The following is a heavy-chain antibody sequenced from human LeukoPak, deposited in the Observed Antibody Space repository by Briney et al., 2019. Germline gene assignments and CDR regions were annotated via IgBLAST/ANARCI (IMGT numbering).Heavy chain of an antibody. CDR3: ARLEELLRY. V-gene: IGHV4-39*01. Sequence: PSETLSLTCTVSGGSISSSSYYWRWIRQPPGKGLEWIGSISYSGSTYYNPSLKSRVTISVDTSKNQFSLKLSSVTAADTAVYYCARLEELLRYWGQGTLVTVSS. CDR1: GGSISSSSYY. D-gene: IGHD1-26*01. CDR2: ISYSGST. J-gene: IGHJ4*02.